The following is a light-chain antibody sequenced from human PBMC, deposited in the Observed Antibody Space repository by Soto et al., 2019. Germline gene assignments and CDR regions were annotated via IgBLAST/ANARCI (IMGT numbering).Light chain of an antibody. CDR3: SSFSSDTTLFV. CDR2: EVS. CDR1: SSDVGGYNY. J-gene: IGLJ1*01. Sequence: QSALTQPASVSGSPGQSITISCTGTSSDVGGYNYVSWFQQHPGKAPKLKIYEVSNRPSGVSNRFSGSKSGNTASLTISGLQAEDEADYYCSSFSSDTTLFVFGGGTKVTVL. V-gene: IGLV2-14*03.